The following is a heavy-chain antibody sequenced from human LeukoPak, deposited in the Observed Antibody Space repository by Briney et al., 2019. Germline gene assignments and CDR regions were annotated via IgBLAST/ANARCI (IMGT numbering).Heavy chain of an antibody. CDR2: ITDNGGNS. D-gene: IGHD3-16*02. J-gene: IGHJ4*02. V-gene: IGHV3-11*04. CDR1: GLNFRDYY. CDR3: ARDPSGPYVWGSYRYSHFDY. Sequence: PGGSLRLSCAASGLNFRDYYMGWIRQAPGKGLEWISYITDNGGNSFYADSVKGRFTISRDNAKHSLYLEMNSLRAEDTAVYYCARDPSGPYVWGSYRYSHFDYWGQGTLVTVSS.